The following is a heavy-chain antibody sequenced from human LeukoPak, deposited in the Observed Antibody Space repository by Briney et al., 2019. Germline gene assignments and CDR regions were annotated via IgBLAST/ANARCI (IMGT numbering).Heavy chain of an antibody. D-gene: IGHD2-8*01. J-gene: IGHJ5*02. Sequence: GGSLRLSCAASGFTVSSNYMSWVRQAPGKGLEWVSVIYSGGTTYYADSVKGRFTISRDNAKNTLYLQMNSLRAEDTAVYYCAKGYCTNGVCYYTIWFDPWGQGTLVTVSS. CDR3: AKGYCTNGVCYYTIWFDP. CDR2: IYSGGTT. V-gene: IGHV3-53*01. CDR1: GFTVSSNY.